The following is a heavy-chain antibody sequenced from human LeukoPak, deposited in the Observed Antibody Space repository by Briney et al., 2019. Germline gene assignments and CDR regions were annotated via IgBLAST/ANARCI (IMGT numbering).Heavy chain of an antibody. D-gene: IGHD6-19*01. CDR2: ISGSGDST. Sequence: PGGSLSLSCAASGFTFSNYAMRWVRQAPGKGLEWVSGISGSGDSTYYADSVKGRFTISRDAAQNSLYLQMNSLRAEDTAVYYCARGGQWLALFEYWGQGTLVTVSS. CDR3: ARGGQWLALFEY. J-gene: IGHJ4*02. V-gene: IGHV3-23*01. CDR1: GFTFSNYA.